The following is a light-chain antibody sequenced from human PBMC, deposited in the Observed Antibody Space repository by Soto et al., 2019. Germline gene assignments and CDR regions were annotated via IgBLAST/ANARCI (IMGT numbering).Light chain of an antibody. CDR3: HQYNKWPPET. V-gene: IGKV1-5*01. Sequence: DLQLTQSHSTLSASVGHRVPNTCRVSQSISSWLAWYRQKPGKAPKLLIYDASSLESGVPSRFSGSGSGTEFTLTISSLQSEDFAVYYCHQYNKWPPETFGQGTKVDI. CDR2: DAS. J-gene: IGKJ1*01. CDR1: QSISSW.